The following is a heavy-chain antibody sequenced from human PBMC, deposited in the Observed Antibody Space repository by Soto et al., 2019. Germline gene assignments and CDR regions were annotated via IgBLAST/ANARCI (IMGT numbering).Heavy chain of an antibody. Sequence: QVQLVQSGAEVKKPGSSVKVSCKASGGTFSSYAISWVRQPPGQGLEWMGGIIPIFGTANYAQKFQGRVTITADESTSTAYMELSSLRSEDTAVYYCARHTSGYSGSNYYYYGMDVWGQGTTVTVSS. J-gene: IGHJ6*02. CDR1: GGTFSSYA. CDR3: ARHTSGYSGSNYYYYGMDV. V-gene: IGHV1-69*12. CDR2: IIPIFGTA. D-gene: IGHD5-12*01.